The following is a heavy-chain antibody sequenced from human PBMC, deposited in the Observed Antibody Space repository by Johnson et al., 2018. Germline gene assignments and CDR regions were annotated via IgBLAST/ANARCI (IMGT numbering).Heavy chain of an antibody. J-gene: IGHJ6*03. D-gene: IGHD1-26*01. V-gene: IGHV3-21*01. CDR2: ISSSGSHI. CDR1: GFTFSSYS. CDR3: ATGVGPYYYNMDV. Sequence: VQLVESGGGLVKPGGSLRLSCAASGFTFSSYSMNWVRQVPGKGLEWVSSISSSGSHIYYAYSVKGRVFISKDNAKNALYLQINSLRAEDTAVYYRATGVGPYYYNMDVWGKGTTVTVSS.